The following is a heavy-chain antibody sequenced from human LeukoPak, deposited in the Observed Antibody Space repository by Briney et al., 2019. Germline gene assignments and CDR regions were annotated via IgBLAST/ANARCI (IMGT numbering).Heavy chain of an antibody. CDR2: INPNSGGT. CDR1: GYTFTGYY. Sequence: ASVKVSCKASGYTFTGYYMHWVRQAPGQGLEWMGWINPNSGGTNYAQKFQGRVTMTRDTSISTAYMELSRLRSEDTAVYYCARVDGGYCSGGSCSYYYYGMDVWGKGTTVTVSS. CDR3: ARVDGGYCSGGSCSYYYYGMDV. D-gene: IGHD2-15*01. V-gene: IGHV1-2*02. J-gene: IGHJ6*04.